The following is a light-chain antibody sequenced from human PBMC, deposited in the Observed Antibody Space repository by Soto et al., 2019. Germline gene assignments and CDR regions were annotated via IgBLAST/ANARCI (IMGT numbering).Light chain of an antibody. CDR1: RSIGSH. V-gene: IGKV1-39*01. CDR2: TAS. CDR3: QQRYSTPLT. J-gene: IGKJ4*01. Sequence: DIQMTQSPSSLSASVGDRITITCRASRSIGSHLNWYQQQPGKAPRLLISTASNLQSGVPARFSGDGSGTDFTLAINTLQPEDFATYDCQQRYSTPLTFGGGTKVEI.